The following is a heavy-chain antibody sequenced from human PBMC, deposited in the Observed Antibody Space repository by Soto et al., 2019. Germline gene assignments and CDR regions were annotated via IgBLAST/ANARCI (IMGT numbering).Heavy chain of an antibody. CDR2: IYYSGST. CDR3: ARICITGTATHPEINYFDY. CDR1: DGYIIGGGCC. Sequence: SETNCVTSTVADGYIIGGGCCWSWIKKHPGKGLEWIGYIYYSGSTYYNPSLKSRVTISVDTSKNQFSLKLSSVTAADTAVYYCARICITGTATHPEINYFDYWGQGTLVTVSS. J-gene: IGHJ4*02. V-gene: IGHV4-31*03. D-gene: IGHD1-20*01.